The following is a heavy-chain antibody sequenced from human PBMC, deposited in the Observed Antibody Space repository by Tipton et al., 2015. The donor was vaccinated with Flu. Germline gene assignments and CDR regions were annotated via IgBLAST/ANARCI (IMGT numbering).Heavy chain of an antibody. J-gene: IGHJ4*02. V-gene: IGHV4-39*07. CDR3: ASAKQWLVPGFDY. D-gene: IGHD6-19*01. Sequence: TLSLTCTVSGGSISSSSYYWGWIRQPPGKGLEWIGSIYYSGSTYYNPSLKSRVTISVDTSKNQFSLKLSSVTAADTAVYYCASAKQWLVPGFDYWGQGTLVTVSS. CDR2: IYYSGST. CDR1: GGSISSSSYY.